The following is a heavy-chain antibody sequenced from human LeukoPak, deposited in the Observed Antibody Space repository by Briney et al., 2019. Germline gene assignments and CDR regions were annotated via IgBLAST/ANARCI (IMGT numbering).Heavy chain of an antibody. V-gene: IGHV1-18*01. D-gene: IGHD5-18*01. CDR2: ISAYNGNI. Sequence: ASVKVSCKASGYTFTSFGISWVRQAPGQGLEWMGWISAYNGNINYAQKFQGRVTMTTDISTSTAYMEVRSLRSEDTAVYYCVRDLGVDTTMIFSDYWGQGSVVTVSS. CDR3: VRDLGVDTTMIFSDY. CDR1: GYTFTSFG. J-gene: IGHJ4*02.